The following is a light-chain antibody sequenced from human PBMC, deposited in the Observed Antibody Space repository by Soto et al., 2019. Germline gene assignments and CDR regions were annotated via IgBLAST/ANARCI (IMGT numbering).Light chain of an antibody. Sequence: DIQMTQSPSSLSASVGDRVTITCRASQSISSYLNWYQQKPGKAPKLLIYAASSLQSGVPSRFSGSGSGTDFTLTISSLEPEDFGVYSCQQRSNWPLTFGGGTKVEIK. J-gene: IGKJ4*01. V-gene: IGKV1-39*01. CDR2: AAS. CDR1: QSISSY. CDR3: QQRSNWPLT.